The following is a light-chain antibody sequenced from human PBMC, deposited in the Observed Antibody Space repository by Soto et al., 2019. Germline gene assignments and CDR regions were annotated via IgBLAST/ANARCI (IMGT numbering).Light chain of an antibody. J-gene: IGLJ3*02. V-gene: IGLV2-11*01. CDR3: CSSAGGFTWV. CDR2: YVT. Sequence: QSALTQPRSMSGSPGQSVTISCIGTSSDVVSWYQQHPDKAPKLIIYYVTQRPSGVPDRFSASKSGNTASLTISVLQAEDEADYYCCSSAGGFTWVFGGGTKLTVL. CDR1: SSDVV.